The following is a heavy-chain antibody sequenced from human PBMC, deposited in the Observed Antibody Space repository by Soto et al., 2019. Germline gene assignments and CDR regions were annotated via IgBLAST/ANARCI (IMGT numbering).Heavy chain of an antibody. CDR3: ATFLSTTSPDV. CDR1: GASVSSKSAA. CDR2: TYYRSKWYN. J-gene: IGHJ6*02. V-gene: IGHV6-1*01. D-gene: IGHD2-2*01. Sequence: PSQTLSLTCAISGASVSSKSAAWNWTRQSPSRGLEWLGRTYYRSKWYNDYAVSVKSRITINPDTSKNQFSLQLNSVTPEDTAVYYCATFLSTTSPDVWGQGTTVTVSS.